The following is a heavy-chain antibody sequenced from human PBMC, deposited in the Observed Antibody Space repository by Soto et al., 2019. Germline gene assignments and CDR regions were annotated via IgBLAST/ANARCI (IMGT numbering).Heavy chain of an antibody. Sequence: TSETLSLTCTVSGGSISSYYWSWIRQPPGKGLEWIGYIYYSGSTNYNPSLKSRVTISVDTSKNQFSLKLSSVTAADTAVYYCARLQWFGELFGWFDPWGQGTLVTVSS. CDR2: IYYSGST. CDR3: ARLQWFGELFGWFDP. D-gene: IGHD3-10*01. V-gene: IGHV4-59*08. J-gene: IGHJ5*02. CDR1: GGSISSYY.